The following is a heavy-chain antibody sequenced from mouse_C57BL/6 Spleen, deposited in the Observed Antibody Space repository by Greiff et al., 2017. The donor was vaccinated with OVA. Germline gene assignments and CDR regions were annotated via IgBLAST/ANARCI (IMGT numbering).Heavy chain of an antibody. CDR2: ISSGSSTI. V-gene: IGHV5-17*01. CDR1: GFTFCDYG. J-gene: IGHJ2*01. D-gene: IGHD3-2*02. Sequence: EVKLMESGGGLVKPGGSLKLSCAASGFTFCDYGMHWVRQAPEKGLEWVAYISSGSSTIYYADTVKGRFTISRDNAKNTLFLQMTSLRSEDTAMYYCASHSSGYFDYWGQGTTLTVSS. CDR3: ASHSSGYFDY.